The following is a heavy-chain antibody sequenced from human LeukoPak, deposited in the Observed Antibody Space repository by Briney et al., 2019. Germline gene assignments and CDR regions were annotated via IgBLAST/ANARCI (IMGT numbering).Heavy chain of an antibody. CDR3: ARASGVKGRAFDV. CDR2: ISDSGST. D-gene: IGHD3-10*01. V-gene: IGHV4-59*01. CDR1: GGSIRGYF. Sequence: SETLSLTCIIPGGSIRGYFWSWIRQPPGKGLEWIGYISDSGSTNYNASLKSRVTTSIDTSKNQFSLKLTSVTAADTAVYYCARASGVKGRAFDVWGQGTMVTVSS. J-gene: IGHJ3*01.